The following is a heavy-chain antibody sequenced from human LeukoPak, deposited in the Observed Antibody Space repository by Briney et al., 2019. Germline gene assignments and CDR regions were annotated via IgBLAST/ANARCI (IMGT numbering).Heavy chain of an antibody. CDR1: GFTFSIYW. J-gene: IGHJ4*02. V-gene: IGHV3-74*01. D-gene: IGHD6-19*01. Sequence: QAGGSLRLSCAASGFTFSIYWMHWVRQAPGKGLVWVSRINSDGSSTSYADSVKGRFTISRDNAENTLYLQMNSLRAEDTAVYYCARGLIAVAGTLLVYWGQGTLVTVSS. CDR3: ARGLIAVAGTLLVY. CDR2: INSDGSST.